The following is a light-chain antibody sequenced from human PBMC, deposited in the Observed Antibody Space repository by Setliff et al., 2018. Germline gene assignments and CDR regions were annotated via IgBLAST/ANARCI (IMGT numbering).Light chain of an antibody. J-gene: IGLJ1*01. Sequence: QSVLTQPASVSGSPGQSITISCTGTSSDVGAYNYVSWYQQHPGKAPKLMIYDVSNRPSGVSNRFSGSKSGNTASLTISGLQAEDAADYYCFSYTSSGSYVFGTGTKVTVL. CDR3: FSYTSSGSYV. CDR1: SSDVGAYNY. CDR2: DVS. V-gene: IGLV2-14*01.